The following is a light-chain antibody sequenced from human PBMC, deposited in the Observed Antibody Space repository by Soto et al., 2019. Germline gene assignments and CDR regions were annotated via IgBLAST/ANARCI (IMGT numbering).Light chain of an antibody. CDR2: GAS. CDR1: QSVSNRY. J-gene: IGKJ1*01. V-gene: IGKV3-20*01. CDR3: QKYGSSLWT. Sequence: EIVLTQSPGTLSLSPGEGATLSCRASQSVSNRYLAWYQQTPGQAPSLLMYGASIRATGIPDRFSGSGSGTDFTLTISRLEPEDFAVYYCQKYGSSLWTFGQGTKVDIK.